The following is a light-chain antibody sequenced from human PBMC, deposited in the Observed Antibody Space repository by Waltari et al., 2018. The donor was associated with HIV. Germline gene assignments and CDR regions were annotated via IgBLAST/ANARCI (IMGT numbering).Light chain of an antibody. V-gene: IGKV3-20*01. J-gene: IGKJ4*01. Sequence: EIVLTQSPGTLSLSPGERATLSCRASQSVSNNYLAWYQQKPGQAPRLLIYGAFTRSTGIPDRFSGSGSGTDFTLTISRLEPEDFALYYCQQYANSPPLTFGGGTKVEI. CDR2: GAF. CDR3: QQYANSPPLT. CDR1: QSVSNNY.